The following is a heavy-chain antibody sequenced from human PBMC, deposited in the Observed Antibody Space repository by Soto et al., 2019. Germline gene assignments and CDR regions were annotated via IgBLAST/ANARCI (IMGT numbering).Heavy chain of an antibody. CDR1: GGSISSGDYS. CDR3: ARDSRRLSTLSSYYGMDV. V-gene: IGHV4-31*03. CDR2: ICHSGST. Sequence: QVQLQESGPGLVKPSQTLSLTCTVSGGSISSGDYSWSWIRPHPGKGLEWIGYICHSGSTRDNPSLKGRVSMSLDTSKNQLSLRLTSVSAADTAVYYCARDSRRLSTLSSYYGMDVWCQGTTVSVSS. D-gene: IGHD6-6*01. J-gene: IGHJ6*02.